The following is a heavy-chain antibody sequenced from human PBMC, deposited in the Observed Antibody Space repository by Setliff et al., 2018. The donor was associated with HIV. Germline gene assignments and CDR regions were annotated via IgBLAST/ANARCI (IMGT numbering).Heavy chain of an antibody. CDR1: GYTFTSYD. D-gene: IGHD6-13*01. CDR2: MNPNSGNT. J-gene: IGHJ6*02. CDR3: ARGSSWYWGYYYGMDV. Sequence: ASVKVSCKASGYTFTSYDINWVRQATGQGLEWMGWMNPNSGNTGYAQKFQGRVTMTRNTSISTAYMELSSLRSEDTAVYYCARGSSWYWGYYYGMDVWGQGTTVTSP. V-gene: IGHV1-8*02.